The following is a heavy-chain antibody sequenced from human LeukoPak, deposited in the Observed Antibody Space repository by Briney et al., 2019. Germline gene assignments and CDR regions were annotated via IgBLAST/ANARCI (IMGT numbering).Heavy chain of an antibody. V-gene: IGHV1-18*01. Sequence: ASVKVSCKASGYTITSYGISWARQAPGQGLEWMGWISAYNGNTNYAQKLQGRVTMTTDTSTSTAYMELRSLRSDDTAVYYCARDFLRLLEWQNWFDPWGQGTLVTVPS. CDR3: ARDFLRLLEWQNWFDP. J-gene: IGHJ5*02. D-gene: IGHD3-3*01. CDR1: GYTITSYG. CDR2: ISAYNGNT.